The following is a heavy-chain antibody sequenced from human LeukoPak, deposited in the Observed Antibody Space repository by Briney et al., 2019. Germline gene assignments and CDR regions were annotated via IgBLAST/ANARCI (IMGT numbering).Heavy chain of an antibody. J-gene: IGHJ4*02. D-gene: IGHD6-19*01. CDR1: GYTFTTYG. CDR2: ISVHNGNT. V-gene: IGHV1-18*01. CDR3: ARRRIAVAGDDY. Sequence: ASVKVSCKASGYTFTTYGISWVRQAPGQGLEWMGWISVHNGNTNYAQKLQGRVTMTTDTSTSTAYMKLRSLRSDDTAVYYCARRRIAVAGDDYWGQGTLVTVSS.